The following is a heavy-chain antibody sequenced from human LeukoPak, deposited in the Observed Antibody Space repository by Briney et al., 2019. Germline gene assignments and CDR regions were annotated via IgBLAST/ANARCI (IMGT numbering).Heavy chain of an antibody. Sequence: GGSLRLSCAASGFTFSSYSMNWVRQAPGKGLEWVSSISSSSSYIYYADSVKGRFTISRDNSKNTLYLQMNSLRAEDTAVYYCAKEAATPGQFDYWGQGTLVTVSS. CDR2: ISSSSSYI. CDR1: GFTFSSYS. J-gene: IGHJ4*02. D-gene: IGHD2-15*01. CDR3: AKEAATPGQFDY. V-gene: IGHV3-21*04.